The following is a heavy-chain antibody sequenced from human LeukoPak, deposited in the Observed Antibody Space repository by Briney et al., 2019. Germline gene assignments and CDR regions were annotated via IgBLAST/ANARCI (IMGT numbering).Heavy chain of an antibody. CDR3: ARRHYEILSGYPS. J-gene: IGHJ4*02. D-gene: IGHD3-9*01. V-gene: IGHV4-34*01. CDR1: GGSFSGYY. CDR2: INHSGST. Sequence: SETLSLTCAVYGGSFSGYYWSWIRQPPGKGLEWIGEINHSGSTNYNPSLKSRVTMSIDTSKNQLSLNLSSVTAADTAVYYCARRHYEILSGYPSWGQGILVTVSS.